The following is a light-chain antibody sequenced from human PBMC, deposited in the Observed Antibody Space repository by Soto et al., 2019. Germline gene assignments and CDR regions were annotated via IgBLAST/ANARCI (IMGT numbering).Light chain of an antibody. CDR2: KND. Sequence: SVLTQPPSASGTPGQRVTISCSGSSSNIGSNYVYGYQQLPGTAPKLLIYKNDQRPSGVPDRFSGSKSGTSASLAISGLRSEDEADYYCAAWDDSLSGWVFGGGTKLTFL. V-gene: IGLV1-47*01. CDR3: AAWDDSLSGWV. J-gene: IGLJ3*02. CDR1: SSNIGSNY.